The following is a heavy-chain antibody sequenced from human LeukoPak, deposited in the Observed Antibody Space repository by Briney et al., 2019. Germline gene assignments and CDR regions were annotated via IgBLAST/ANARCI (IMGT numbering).Heavy chain of an antibody. J-gene: IGHJ6*04. CDR3: ARGNREVDV. CDR2: ISSNGGST. Sequence: GGSLRLSCAASGFTFSSYAMHWVRQAPGKGLEYVSAISSNGGSTYYATSVKGRFTISRDNSKNTLYLQMGSLRAEEMVVYYCARGNREVDVWGKGTTVTVSS. V-gene: IGHV3-64*01. CDR1: GFTFSSYA. D-gene: IGHD1-26*01.